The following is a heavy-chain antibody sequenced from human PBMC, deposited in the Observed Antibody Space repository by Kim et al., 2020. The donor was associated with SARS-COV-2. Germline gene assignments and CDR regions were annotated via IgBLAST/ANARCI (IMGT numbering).Heavy chain of an antibody. Sequence: SETLSLTCTVSGGSISSYYWSWIRQPPGKGLEWIGYIYYSGSTNYNPSLKSRVTISVDTSKNQFSLKLSSVTAADTAVYYCVRQKGSFVADYWGQGTLVTVSS. CDR3: VRQKGSFVADY. J-gene: IGHJ4*02. CDR2: IYYSGST. V-gene: IGHV4-59*08. D-gene: IGHD6-6*01. CDR1: GGSISSYY.